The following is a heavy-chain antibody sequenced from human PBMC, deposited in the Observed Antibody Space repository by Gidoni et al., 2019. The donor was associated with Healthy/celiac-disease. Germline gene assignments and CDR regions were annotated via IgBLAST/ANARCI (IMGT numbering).Heavy chain of an antibody. CDR3: ARVDCSSTSCPNYYYYYGMDV. V-gene: IGHV3-64*01. D-gene: IGHD2-2*01. J-gene: IGHJ6*02. CDR2: ISSNGGST. CDR1: GSAFSSYA. Sequence: EVQLVESGGGLVQPGGSLRLSCAASGSAFSSYAMHWVRQAPGKGLEYVSAISSNGGSTYYANSVKGRFTISRDNSKNTLYLQMGSLRAEDMAVYYCARVDCSSTSCPNYYYYYGMDVWGQGTTVTVSS.